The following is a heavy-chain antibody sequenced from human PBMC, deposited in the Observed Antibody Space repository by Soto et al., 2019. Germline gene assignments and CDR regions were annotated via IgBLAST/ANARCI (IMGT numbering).Heavy chain of an antibody. CDR2: ISSSSSYT. CDR1: GFTFSDYY. Sequence: QVQLVESGGGLVKPGGSLRLSCVASGFTFSDYYMSWIRQAPGKGPAWVSYISSSSSYTNYADSVKGRFTISRDNAKNSLYLQMNSLRAEDTAVYYCARDHHRYSGYDYVDYWGQGTLVTVSS. D-gene: IGHD5-12*01. CDR3: ARDHHRYSGYDYVDY. J-gene: IGHJ4*02. V-gene: IGHV3-11*05.